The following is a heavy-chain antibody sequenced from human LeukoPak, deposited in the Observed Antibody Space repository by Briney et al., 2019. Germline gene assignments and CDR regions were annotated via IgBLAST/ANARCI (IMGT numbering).Heavy chain of an antibody. J-gene: IGHJ4*02. Sequence: PSETLSLTCTVSGGSISSSSYYWGWIRQPPGKGLEWIGCIYYSGSTYYNPSLKSRITISVDTSKNQFSLKLSSVTAADTAVYYCATLGYCSGGSCRYFDYWGQGTLVTVSS. V-gene: IGHV4-39*01. CDR3: ATLGYCSGGSCRYFDY. CDR1: GGSISSSSYY. D-gene: IGHD2-15*01. CDR2: IYYSGST.